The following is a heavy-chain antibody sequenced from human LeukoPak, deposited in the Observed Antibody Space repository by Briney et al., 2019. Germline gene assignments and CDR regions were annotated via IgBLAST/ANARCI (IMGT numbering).Heavy chain of an antibody. CDR3: SGPEDSGTSGYYGL. Sequence: SSETLSLTCAVYGGSFSGYYWSWIRQPPGKGLEWIGYIHYSGFTNYNPSLKSRVTISVDTSKNQLSLKLSSVTAADTAVYYCSGPEDSGTSGYYGLWGKGTLVTASS. CDR1: GGSFSGYY. CDR2: IHYSGFT. J-gene: IGHJ4*02. D-gene: IGHD3-22*01. V-gene: IGHV4-59*08.